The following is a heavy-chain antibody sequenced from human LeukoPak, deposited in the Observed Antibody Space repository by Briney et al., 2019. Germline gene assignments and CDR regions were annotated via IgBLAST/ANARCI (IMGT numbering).Heavy chain of an antibody. V-gene: IGHV3-23*01. J-gene: IGHJ4*02. Sequence: PGGSLRLSCAASGFTFSSYAMSWVRQAPGKGLEWVSAISGSGGSTYYADSVKGRFTISRDNSKNTLYLQMNSLRAEDTAVYYCANPTLYESGSFDYWGQGTPVTVSS. CDR3: ANPTLYESGSFDY. CDR1: GFTFSSYA. D-gene: IGHD3-10*01. CDR2: ISGSGGST.